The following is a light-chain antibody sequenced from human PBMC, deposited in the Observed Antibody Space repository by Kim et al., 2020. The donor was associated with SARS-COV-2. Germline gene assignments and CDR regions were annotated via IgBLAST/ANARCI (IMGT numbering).Light chain of an antibody. CDR2: DAS. CDR1: QDISNY. CDR3: QQYDNLYT. Sequence: LSASVGDRVTITCQASQDISNYLNWYQQKPGKAPKLLIYDASNLETGVPSRFSGSGSGTDFTFTISSLQPEDIATYYCQQYDNLYTFGQGTNLEI. J-gene: IGKJ2*01. V-gene: IGKV1-33*01.